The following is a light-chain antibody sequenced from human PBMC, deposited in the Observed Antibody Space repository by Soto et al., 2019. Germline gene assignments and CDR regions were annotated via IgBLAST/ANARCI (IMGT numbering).Light chain of an antibody. J-gene: IGKJ2*01. V-gene: IGKV4-1*01. CDR3: QQYAGTPYT. Sequence: DIVMTQSPDSLAVSLGERATINCKSSQTILYSSNNKNYLAWYQQKPGQPPKLLFYWASTRESGVPDRFSGSGSGTDFTLSISSLQAEDVAVYYSQQYAGTPYTFGQGTKLEIK. CDR1: QTILYSSNNKNY. CDR2: WAS.